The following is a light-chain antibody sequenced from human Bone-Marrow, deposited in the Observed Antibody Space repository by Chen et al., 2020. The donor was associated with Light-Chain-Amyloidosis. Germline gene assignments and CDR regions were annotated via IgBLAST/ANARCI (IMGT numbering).Light chain of an antibody. J-gene: IGLJ3*02. V-gene: IGLV3-21*02. CDR3: QVWDRSSDLPV. CDR1: NIGSTS. CDR2: DDS. Sequence: SYVLTQPSSVSVAPGQTATNACRGNNIGSTSVHWYQQTPGQAPLLVVYDDSDRPSGIPDRLSGSKSGTTAILTISRVEAGDEADYYCQVWDRSSDLPVFGGGTKLTVL.